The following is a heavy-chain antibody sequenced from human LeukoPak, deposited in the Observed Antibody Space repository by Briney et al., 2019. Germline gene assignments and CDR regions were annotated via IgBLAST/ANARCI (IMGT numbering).Heavy chain of an antibody. CDR1: GYSFTSYW. CDR2: IYPGDSDT. V-gene: IGHV5-51*01. D-gene: IGHD5-12*01. J-gene: IGHJ4*02. CDR3: ARPGGYSGYEMVFDY. Sequence: GESLKISCKGSGYSFTSYWIGWVRQMPGKGLEWMGIIYPGDSDTRYSPSFQGQVTISADRSISIAYLQWSSLKASDTAMYYCARPGGYSGYEMVFDYWGQGTLVTVSS.